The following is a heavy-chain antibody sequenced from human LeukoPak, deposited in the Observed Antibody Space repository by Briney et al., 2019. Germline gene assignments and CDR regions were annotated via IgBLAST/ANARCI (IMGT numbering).Heavy chain of an antibody. CDR2: IYYSGST. D-gene: IGHD3-22*01. J-gene: IGHJ3*02. CDR1: GGSISSSSYY. V-gene: IGHV4-39*07. CDR3: ARDPYYYDSSGYAFDI. Sequence: SETLSLTCTVSGGSISSSSYYWGWIRQPPGKGLEWIGSIYYSGSTYYNPSLKSRVTISVDTSKNQFSLKLSSVTAADTAVYYCARDPYYYDSSGYAFDIWGQGTMVTVSS.